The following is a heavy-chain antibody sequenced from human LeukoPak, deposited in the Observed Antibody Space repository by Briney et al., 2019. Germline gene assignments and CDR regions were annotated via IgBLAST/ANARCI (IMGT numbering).Heavy chain of an antibody. V-gene: IGHV4-59*08. D-gene: IGHD1-26*01. J-gene: IGHJ3*02. CDR2: IYYSGST. Sequence: SETLSLTCTVSGGSISSYYWSWIRQPPGKGLEWIGYIYYSGSTNYNPSLKSRVTISVDTSKNQFSLKLSSVTAADAAVYYCARHLSGAFDIWGQGTMVTVSS. CDR1: GGSISSYY. CDR3: ARHLSGAFDI.